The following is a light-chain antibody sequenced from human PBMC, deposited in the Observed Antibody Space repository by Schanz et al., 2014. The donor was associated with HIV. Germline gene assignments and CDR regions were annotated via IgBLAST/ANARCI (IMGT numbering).Light chain of an antibody. CDR3: GSYTFASTPYV. J-gene: IGLJ1*01. CDR2: DGS. Sequence: QSALTQPASVSGSPGQSITISCTGVSSDVRAFNYVSWYQQHPGNVPKLIIYDGSHRPSGVSSRFSGSKSGNTASLTISGLQAEDEADYYCGSYTFASTPYVFGSGTKLTVL. CDR1: SSDVRAFNY. V-gene: IGLV2-14*03.